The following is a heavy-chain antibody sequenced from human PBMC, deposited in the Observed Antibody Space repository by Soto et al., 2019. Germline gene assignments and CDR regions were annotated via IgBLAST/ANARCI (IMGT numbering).Heavy chain of an antibody. J-gene: IGHJ2*01. CDR3: ARADYYWYFDL. D-gene: IGHD4-17*01. V-gene: IGHV3-23*01. CDR2: IRYNGSSK. Sequence: GGSLRLSCAASGFTFSSYAMSWVRQAPGKGLEWVAAIRYNGSSKYYADSVKGRFTISRDNSKNTLYLQMNSLRAEDTAVYYCARADYYWYFDLWGRGTLVTVSS. CDR1: GFTFSSYA.